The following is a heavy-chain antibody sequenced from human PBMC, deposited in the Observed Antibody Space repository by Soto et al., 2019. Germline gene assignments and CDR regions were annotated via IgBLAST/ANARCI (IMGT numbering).Heavy chain of an antibody. CDR2: ISAYNGNT. V-gene: IGHV1-18*01. CDR3: ASGSSGWYLSAFYI. CDR1: GYTFTSYG. Sequence: ASVKVSCKASGYTFTSYGISWVRQAPGQGLEWMGWISAYNGNTNYAQKLQGRVTMTTDTSTSTAYMELRSLRSDDTAVYYCASGSSGWYLSAFYIWGQGTMVPVSS. D-gene: IGHD6-19*01. J-gene: IGHJ3*02.